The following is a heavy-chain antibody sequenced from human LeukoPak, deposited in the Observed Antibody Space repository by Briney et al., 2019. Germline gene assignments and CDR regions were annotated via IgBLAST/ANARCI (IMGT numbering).Heavy chain of an antibody. Sequence: PGGSLRLSCAASGFTFSSYGMHWVRQAPGKGLEWVAVISYDGSNKYYADSVKGRFTISRDNSKNTLYLQVNSLRAEDTAVYYYAKELDWFGELPSAAFDIWGQGTMVTVSS. CDR2: ISYDGSNK. CDR1: GFTFSSYG. J-gene: IGHJ3*02. D-gene: IGHD3-10*01. CDR3: AKELDWFGELPSAAFDI. V-gene: IGHV3-30*18.